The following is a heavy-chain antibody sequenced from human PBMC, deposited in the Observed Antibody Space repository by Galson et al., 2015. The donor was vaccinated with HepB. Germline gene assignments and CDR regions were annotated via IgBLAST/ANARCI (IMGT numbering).Heavy chain of an antibody. Sequence: CAISGDSVSSNSAAWNWIRQSPSRGLEWLGRTYYRSKWYYDYAVSVRSRITINPDISRNQFSLQLYSVTPEGTAVYYCARNVYYDTSGYYYKPGWVDPWGQGTLVTVSS. J-gene: IGHJ5*02. CDR3: ARNVYYDTSGYYYKPGWVDP. V-gene: IGHV6-1*01. CDR2: TYYRSKWYY. D-gene: IGHD3-22*01. CDR1: GDSVSSNSAA.